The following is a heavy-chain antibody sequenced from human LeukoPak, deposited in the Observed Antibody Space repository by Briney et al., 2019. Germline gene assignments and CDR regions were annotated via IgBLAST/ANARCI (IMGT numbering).Heavy chain of an antibody. CDR2: IIGSGGST. CDR1: GFTFSDYY. CDR3: AKDWGITVMPRGE. J-gene: IGHJ4*02. D-gene: IGHD3-16*01. V-gene: IGHV3-23*01. Sequence: GGSLRLSCAASGFTFSDYYMSWIRQAPGKGLEWVSGIIGSGGSTFYADSVKGRFTISRDNSKNTLYLQMDSLRDEDTAVYYCAKDWGITVMPRGEWGQGTLVTVSS.